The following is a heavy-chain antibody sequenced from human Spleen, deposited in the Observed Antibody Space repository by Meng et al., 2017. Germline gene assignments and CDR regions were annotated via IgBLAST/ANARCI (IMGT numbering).Heavy chain of an antibody. D-gene: IGHD6-19*01. CDR1: GYTFTDFA. Sequence: QVQLVQPGAEVKKPGASVKVSCKASGYTFTDFAMHWVRQATGQSLEWMGWITPGNGNTKYSQKFQGRLTLTTDTSASTAFMELSTLRSEDTAVYYCARDFTSGSSGDPWGQGTLVTVSS. CDR2: ITPGNGNT. V-gene: IGHV1-3*01. CDR3: ARDFTSGSSGDP. J-gene: IGHJ5*02.